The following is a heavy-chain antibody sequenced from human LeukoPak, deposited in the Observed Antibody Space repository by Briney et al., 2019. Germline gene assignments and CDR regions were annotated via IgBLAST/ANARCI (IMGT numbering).Heavy chain of an antibody. J-gene: IGHJ4*02. CDR3: GRSMDSSTSRLIEY. CDR1: GYTFTSYG. V-gene: IGHV1-18*01. Sequence: GASVKVSCKASGYTFTSYGISWVRQAPGQGLEWMGWISAYKGNTNYAQKFQGRVTMTTDTSTTTVYMELRNLTSDDTAVYYCGRSMDSSTSRLIEYWGQGTLVTVSS. D-gene: IGHD6-6*01. CDR2: ISAYKGNT.